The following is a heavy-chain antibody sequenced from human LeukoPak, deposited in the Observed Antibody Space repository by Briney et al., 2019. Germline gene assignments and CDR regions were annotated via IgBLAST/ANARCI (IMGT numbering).Heavy chain of an antibody. Sequence: ASVKVSCKASDYTFTSYGISWVRQAPGQGLEWMGWISAYNGNTNYAQKLQGRVTMTTDTSTSTAYMELRSLRSDDTAVYYCARGKLYGGNSPLGYWGQGTLVTVSS. J-gene: IGHJ4*02. CDR3: ARGKLYGGNSPLGY. CDR2: ISAYNGNT. CDR1: DYTFTSYG. D-gene: IGHD4-23*01. V-gene: IGHV1-18*01.